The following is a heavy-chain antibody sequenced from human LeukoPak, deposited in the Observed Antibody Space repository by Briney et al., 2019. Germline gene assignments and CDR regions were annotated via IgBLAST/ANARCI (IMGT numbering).Heavy chain of an antibody. V-gene: IGHV4-34*01. Sequence: NPSETLSLTCAVYGGSFSGYYWSWFRQPPGKGLEWIGEINHSGSTNYNPSLKSRVTISVDTSKNQFSLKLSSVTAADTAVYYCAREGYGDYVWFDPWGQGTLVTVSS. D-gene: IGHD4-17*01. CDR3: AREGYGDYVWFDP. J-gene: IGHJ5*02. CDR2: INHSGST. CDR1: GGSFSGYY.